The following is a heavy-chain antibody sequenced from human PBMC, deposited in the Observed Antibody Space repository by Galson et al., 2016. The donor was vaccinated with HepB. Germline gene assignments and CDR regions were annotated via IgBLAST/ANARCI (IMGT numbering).Heavy chain of an antibody. D-gene: IGHD2-21*02. Sequence: SLRLSCAAFGFPFSNAYMTWVRQAPGKGLEWVGRIKTKNAGGTSDLAAPVKGRFSISRDDSKNTLYLQMDSLRTEDAALYYCTTLFMVETASRGYWGQGTLVTVSS. CDR1: GFPFSNAY. V-gene: IGHV3-15*01. J-gene: IGHJ4*02. CDR3: TTLFMVETASRGY. CDR2: IKTKNAGGTS.